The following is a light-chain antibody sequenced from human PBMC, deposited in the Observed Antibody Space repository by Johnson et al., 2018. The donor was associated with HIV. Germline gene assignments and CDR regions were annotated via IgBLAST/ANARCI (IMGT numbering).Light chain of an antibody. CDR2: KDN. CDR1: SSTIGNNF. CDR3: GTWDTSLSAGGV. V-gene: IGLV1-51*02. J-gene: IGLJ1*01. Sequence: QSVLTQPPSVSAAPGQKVTISCSGSSSTIGNNFVSWYQVLPGTAPKLLIYKDNERPSGIPDRFSGSKSGTSATLGITGPQTGDEADYYCGTWDTSLSAGGVFGTGTKVTVL.